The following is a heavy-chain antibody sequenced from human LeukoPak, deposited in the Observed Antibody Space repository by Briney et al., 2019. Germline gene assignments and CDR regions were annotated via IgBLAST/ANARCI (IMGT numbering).Heavy chain of an antibody. V-gene: IGHV4-39*07. D-gene: IGHD6-19*01. J-gene: IGHJ3*02. CDR3: ARRSGWRKVVDGAFDI. Sequence: PSETLSLTCTVSGGSISSSSYYWGWIRQPPGKGLEWIGSIYYSGSTYYNPSLKSRVTISVDTSKNQFSLKLSSVTAADTAVYYCARRSGWRKVVDGAFDIWGQGTMVAVSS. CDR2: IYYSGST. CDR1: GGSISSSSYY.